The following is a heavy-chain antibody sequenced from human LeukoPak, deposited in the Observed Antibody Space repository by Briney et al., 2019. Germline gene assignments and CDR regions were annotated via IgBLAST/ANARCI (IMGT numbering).Heavy chain of an antibody. J-gene: IGHJ4*02. Sequence: PAETLSLTCAVSGGSISNYYWSWIRQPPGKGLEWVGYLYSRGTTNYNSALKGRVTISVDTSKNQFSLFLSSVTAADTAVYYCARGPPDSQWLVWYYFDYWGQGTLVTVSS. CDR2: LYSRGTT. V-gene: IGHV4-59*01. CDR3: ARGPPDSQWLVWYYFDY. CDR1: GGSISNYY. D-gene: IGHD6-19*01.